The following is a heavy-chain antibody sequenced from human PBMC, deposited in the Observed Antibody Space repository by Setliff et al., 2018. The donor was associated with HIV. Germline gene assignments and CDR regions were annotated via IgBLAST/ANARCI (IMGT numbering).Heavy chain of an antibody. CDR3: AKEQEIGSYLDP. CDR2: IIPILGIP. J-gene: IGHJ5*02. V-gene: IGHV1-69*04. CDR1: GGAFISHT. D-gene: IGHD2-2*02. Sequence: GASVKVSCKASGGAFISHTFTWVRQAPGQGLEWMGRIIPILGIPNYAQNFQGRLTLSADKSTRTAYLELSSLRSDDSAVYFCAKEQEIGSYLDPWGQGTLVTVSS.